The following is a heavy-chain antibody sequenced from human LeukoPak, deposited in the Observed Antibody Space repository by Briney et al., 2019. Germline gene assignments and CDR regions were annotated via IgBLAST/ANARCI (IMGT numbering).Heavy chain of an antibody. V-gene: IGHV4-38-2*02. J-gene: IGHJ4*02. CDR1: GYSISSGYY. CDR2: IYHSGST. CDR3: ARGVGYSGYDF. D-gene: IGHD5-12*01. Sequence: PSETLSLTCTVSGYSISSGYYWGWIRQPPGKGLEWIGSIYHSGSTYYNPSLKSRVTISVDTSKNQFSLKLSSVTAADTAVYYCARGVGYSGYDFWGQGTLVTVSS.